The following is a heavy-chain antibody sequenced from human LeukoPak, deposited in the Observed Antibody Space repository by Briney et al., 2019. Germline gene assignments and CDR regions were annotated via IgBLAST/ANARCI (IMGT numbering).Heavy chain of an antibody. CDR1: GFTFSDYY. CDR2: ISSSGSTI. J-gene: IGHJ4*02. V-gene: IGHV3-11*01. D-gene: IGHD5-18*01. CDR3: ARGPSDRIQLWLRG. Sequence: GGSLRLSCAASGFTFSDYYMSWIRQAPGKGLEWVSYISSSGSTIYYAGSVKGRFTISRDNAKNSLYLQMNSLRAEDTAVYYCARGPSDRIQLWLRGWGQGTLVTVSS.